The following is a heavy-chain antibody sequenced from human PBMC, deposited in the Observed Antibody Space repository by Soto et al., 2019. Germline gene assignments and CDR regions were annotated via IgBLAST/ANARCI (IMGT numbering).Heavy chain of an antibody. V-gene: IGHV1-18*01. CDR2: ISAYNGNT. D-gene: IGHD3-10*01. CDR3: ASVTDYCYGCRSHLGY. Sequence: ASVKVSCKASGYTFTSYGISWVRQAPGQGLEWMGWISAYNGNTNYAQKLQGRVTMTTDTSTSTAYMGLRSLRSDDTAVYYCASVTDYCYGCRSHLGYWGPGTLVNVSS. CDR1: GYTFTSYG. J-gene: IGHJ4*02.